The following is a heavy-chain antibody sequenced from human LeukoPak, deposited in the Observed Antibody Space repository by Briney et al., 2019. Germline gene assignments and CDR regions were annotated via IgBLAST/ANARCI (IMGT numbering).Heavy chain of an antibody. CDR3: ARAGRRLLLLES. J-gene: IGHJ4*02. Sequence: PGGSLRLSCADSEFTIRDHYVSWIRQAPGKGLEWVSYISGSGSTIYYGDSVKGRFTISRDDAKKSVYLQMNSLRAEDTAVYYCARAGRRLLLLESWGLGTLVTVSS. CDR2: ISGSGSTI. D-gene: IGHD2-21*01. CDR1: EFTIRDHY. V-gene: IGHV3-11*04.